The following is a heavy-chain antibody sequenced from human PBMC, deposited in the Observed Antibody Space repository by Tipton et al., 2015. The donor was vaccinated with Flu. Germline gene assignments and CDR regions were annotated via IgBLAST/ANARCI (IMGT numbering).Heavy chain of an antibody. CDR1: GGSISSYY. CDR2: IYPSGTT. J-gene: IGHJ4*02. Sequence: GLVKPSETLSLNCSVSGGSISSYYWSWIRQPPGKRLELIGSIYPSGTTYYNPSLKSRVTISVDTSKSQFSLKLRSVTAADTAVYYCARLSYYDVDLKNFYFDYWGQGALVTVSS. D-gene: IGHD3-10*02. V-gene: IGHV4-59*05. CDR3: ARLSYYDVDLKNFYFDY.